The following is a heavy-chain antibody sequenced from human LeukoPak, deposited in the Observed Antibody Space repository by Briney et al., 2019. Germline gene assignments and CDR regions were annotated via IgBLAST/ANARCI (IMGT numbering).Heavy chain of an antibody. CDR3: ATRAEGYYYGSGSYYGMDV. J-gene: IGHJ6*02. CDR2: IYSDGTT. Sequence: GGSLKLSCAASGFTVSSNYMSWVRQAPGKGLEWVSLIYSDGTTYYADSVKGRFTTSRDNSKNTLYLQMDSLRAEDTAVYFCATRAEGYYYGSGSYYGMDVWGQGTTVTVSS. CDR1: GFTVSSNY. D-gene: IGHD3-10*01. V-gene: IGHV3-66*01.